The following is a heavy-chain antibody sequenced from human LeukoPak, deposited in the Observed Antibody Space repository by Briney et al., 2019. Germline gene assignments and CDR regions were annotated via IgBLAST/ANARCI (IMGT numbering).Heavy chain of an antibody. CDR3: AKDRDKKAAGYYFDY. J-gene: IGHJ4*02. V-gene: IGHV3-30*18. CDR2: LSYDGSDK. D-gene: IGHD6-13*01. CDR1: GFTFSSYG. Sequence: GGSLRLACAASGFTFSSYGMHWVRQVPGKGLEWVAVLSYDGSDKYYADSVKGRFTISRDNSKNTLYLQMNTLRAEDTAVYYCAKDRDKKAAGYYFDYWGQGTLVTVSS.